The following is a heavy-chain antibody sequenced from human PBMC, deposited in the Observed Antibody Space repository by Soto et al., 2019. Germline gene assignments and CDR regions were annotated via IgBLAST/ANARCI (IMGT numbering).Heavy chain of an antibody. J-gene: IGHJ4*02. CDR2: ISYDGSNK. V-gene: IGHV3-30*03. CDR3: ATDYDPMTTVKLAEY. CDR1: GFTFSHFG. D-gene: IGHD4-4*01. Sequence: QVQLVESGGGVVQPGRSLRLSCAASGFTFSHFGIHWVRQAPGKGLEWVSIISYDGSNKYYADSVKGRFTISRDNSKNTVYLQMNSLRAEDTALYYCATDYDPMTTVKLAEYWGQGTLVTVSS.